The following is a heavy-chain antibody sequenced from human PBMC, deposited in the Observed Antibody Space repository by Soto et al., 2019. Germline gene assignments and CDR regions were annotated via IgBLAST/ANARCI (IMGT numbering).Heavy chain of an antibody. CDR3: ARESSSSSGSGMDV. V-gene: IGHV3-30-3*01. CDR2: ISYDGSNK. CDR1: GFTFSSYA. J-gene: IGHJ6*02. D-gene: IGHD6-6*01. Sequence: GGSLRLSCAASGFTFSSYAMHWVRQAPGKGLEWVTVISYDGSNKCYADSVKGRFTISRDNSKNTLYLQMNSLRAEDTAVYYCARESSSSSGSGMDVWGQGTTVTVSS.